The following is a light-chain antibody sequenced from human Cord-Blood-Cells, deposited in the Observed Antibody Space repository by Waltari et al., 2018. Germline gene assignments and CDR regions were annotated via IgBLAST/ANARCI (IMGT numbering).Light chain of an antibody. CDR3: QQYDNLLFT. CDR1: QDISNY. CDR2: DAS. V-gene: IGKV1-33*01. Sequence: DIQMTQSPSSLSASVGDRVTITCQASQDISNYLNWYQQKPGKAPKLLIYDASNLETGVPSRFSGGGSGTDFTFTISILQPEDIATYYCQQYDNLLFTFGPGTKVDIK. J-gene: IGKJ3*01.